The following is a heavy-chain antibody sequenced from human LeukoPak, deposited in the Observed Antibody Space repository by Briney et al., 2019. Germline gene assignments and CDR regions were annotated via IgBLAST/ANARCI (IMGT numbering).Heavy chain of an antibody. V-gene: IGHV3-53*01. Sequence: GGSLRLSCEASGFSIRTYYMSWVRQVPGKGLEWVSVIYSGGDIRYADSVKGRFTFSRDNFKDTLNLQMNSLRADDTAVYYCVRAVHHNFYSDSSGYYGNAFDVWGQGTVVTVSS. D-gene: IGHD3-22*01. CDR2: IYSGGDI. CDR1: GFSIRTYY. CDR3: VRAVHHNFYSDSSGYYGNAFDV. J-gene: IGHJ3*01.